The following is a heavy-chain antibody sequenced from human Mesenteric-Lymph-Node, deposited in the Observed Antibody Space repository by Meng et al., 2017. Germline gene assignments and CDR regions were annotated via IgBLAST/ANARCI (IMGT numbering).Heavy chain of an antibody. CDR2: INPSGGST. Sequence: ASVKVSCKASGYTFTGYYMHWVRQAPGQGLEWMGIINPSGGSTSYAQKFQGRVTMTRDTSTSTVYLELSSLRSEDTAVYYCARTYCSSTSCYTQYYFDYWAQGTLATFPS. CDR3: ARTYCSSTSCYTQYYFDY. CDR1: GYTFTGYY. D-gene: IGHD2-2*02. V-gene: IGHV1-46*01. J-gene: IGHJ4*02.